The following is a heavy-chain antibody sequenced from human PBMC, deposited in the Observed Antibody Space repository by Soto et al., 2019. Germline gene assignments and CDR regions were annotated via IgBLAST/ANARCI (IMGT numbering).Heavy chain of an antibody. CDR1: GGSISSYY. CDR2: IYYSGST. J-gene: IGHJ6*03. D-gene: IGHD3-10*01. CDR3: ARIRITMVRGPVYYYMDV. V-gene: IGHV4-59*01. Sequence: SETLSLTCTVSGGSISSYYWSWIRQPPGKGLEWIGYIYYSGSTNYNPSLKSRVTISVDTSKNQFSLKLSSVTAADTAVYYCARIRITMVRGPVYYYMDVWGKGTTVTVSS.